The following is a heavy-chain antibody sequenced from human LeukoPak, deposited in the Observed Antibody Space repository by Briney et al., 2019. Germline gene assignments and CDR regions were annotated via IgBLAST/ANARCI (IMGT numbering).Heavy chain of an antibody. CDR2: MNPNSGNT. V-gene: IGHV1-8*02. CDR3: ARAGGYCGRISCPYYFDY. Sequence: ASVKVSCKASGYTFTSYGISWVRQATGQGLEWMGWMNPNSGNTGYAQKFQGRVTMTRNSSISTAYMELSSLRSEDTAVYYCARAGGYCGRISCPYYFDYWGQGSLVAVSS. D-gene: IGHD2-15*01. J-gene: IGHJ4*02. CDR1: GYTFTSYG.